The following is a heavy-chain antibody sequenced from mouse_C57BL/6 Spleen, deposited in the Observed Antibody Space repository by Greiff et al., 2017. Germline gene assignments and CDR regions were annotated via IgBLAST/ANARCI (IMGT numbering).Heavy chain of an antibody. J-gene: IGHJ4*01. CDR2: IDPSDSYT. D-gene: IGHD1-1*01. Sequence: QVQLQQPGAELVRPGTSVKLSCKASGYTFTSYWMHWVKQRPGQGLEWIGVIDPSDSYTNYNQKFKGKATLTVDTSSSTASMQLSSLTSEDSAVYYCARDYYGSSPSYYARDYWGQGTSVTVSS. CDR3: ARDYYGSSPSYYARDY. CDR1: GYTFTSYW. V-gene: IGHV1-59*01.